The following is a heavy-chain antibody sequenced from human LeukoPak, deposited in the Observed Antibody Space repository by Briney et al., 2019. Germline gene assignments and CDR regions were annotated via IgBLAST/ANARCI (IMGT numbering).Heavy chain of an antibody. Sequence: PSETLSLTCSVSGGSLKSYYWNWIRQPPGKGLEWIGYIYHSGSTNYNHSFRSRVTISLDRSKSHFSLKLSSLTAADTAVYYCATKGAATPYYYYGMDVWGQGTTVTVSS. CDR3: ATKGAATPYYYYGMDV. D-gene: IGHD2-15*01. V-gene: IGHV4-59*12. J-gene: IGHJ6*02. CDR2: IYHSGST. CDR1: GGSLKSYY.